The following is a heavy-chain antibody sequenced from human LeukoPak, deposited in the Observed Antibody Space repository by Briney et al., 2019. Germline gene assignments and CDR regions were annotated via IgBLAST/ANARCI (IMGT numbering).Heavy chain of an antibody. CDR2: IYTSGSS. CDR3: TKGRGI. Sequence: SETLSLTCTVSGGSISSGSYDWYWIRQPAGKGLEWIGHIYTSGSSNYSSSLKSRVTISVDTSKTQFSLKLTSVTAADTAVYYCTKGRGIWGQGTLVTVSS. J-gene: IGHJ4*02. CDR1: GGSISSGSYD. D-gene: IGHD3-10*01. V-gene: IGHV4-61*09.